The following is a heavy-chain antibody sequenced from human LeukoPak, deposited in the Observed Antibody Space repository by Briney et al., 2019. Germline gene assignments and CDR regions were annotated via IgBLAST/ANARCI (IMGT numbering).Heavy chain of an antibody. V-gene: IGHV4-38-2*01. CDR2: IFHAGKT. CDR3: AAVRLNGDRRYWYFDF. Sequence: SETLSLTCAVSGSSISSNYYWGWIRLPPEKGLEWIANIFHAGKTYYNPSLKSRVTMSVDTSKNQFSLQLSSVTAADAAVYYCAAVRLNGDRRYWYFDFWGRGTLVTASS. J-gene: IGHJ2*01. CDR1: GSSISSNYY. D-gene: IGHD2-8*01.